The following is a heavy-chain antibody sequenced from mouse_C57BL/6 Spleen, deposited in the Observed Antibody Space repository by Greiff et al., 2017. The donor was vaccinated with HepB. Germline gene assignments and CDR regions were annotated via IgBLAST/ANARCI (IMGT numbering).Heavy chain of an antibody. V-gene: IGHV1-52*01. Sequence: QVQLQQPGAELVRPGSSVKLSCKASGYTFTSYWMHWVKQRPIQGLEWIGNIDPSDSETHYNQKFKDKATLTVDKSSSTAYMQLSSLTSEDSAVYYCARDYGGTGTRAMDYWGQGTSVTVSS. J-gene: IGHJ4*01. CDR1: GYTFTSYW. CDR2: IDPSDSET. D-gene: IGHD1-1*01. CDR3: ARDYGGTGTRAMDY.